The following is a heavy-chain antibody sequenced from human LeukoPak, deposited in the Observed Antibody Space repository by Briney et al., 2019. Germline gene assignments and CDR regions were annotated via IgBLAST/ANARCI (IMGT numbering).Heavy chain of an antibody. CDR3: ARQLNYDSGNYYFDY. CDR2: INQSGST. Sequence: PSETLSLTCAVYGGSFSGYYWTWIRQPPGKGLEWIGEINQSGSTNYKPSLKSRVTISVDTSKNQFSLMLSSVTAADTAVYYCARQLNYDSGNYYFDYWGQGTLVTVSS. V-gene: IGHV4-34*01. CDR1: GGSFSGYY. J-gene: IGHJ4*02. D-gene: IGHD3-22*01.